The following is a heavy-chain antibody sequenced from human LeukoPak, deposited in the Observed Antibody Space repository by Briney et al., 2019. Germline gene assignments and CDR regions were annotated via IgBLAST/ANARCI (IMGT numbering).Heavy chain of an antibody. J-gene: IGHJ4*02. Sequence: KPPETLSLTCTVSGGSISSYYWSWIRQPPGKGLEWIGYIYYSGSTNYNPSLKSRVTISVDTSKNQFSLKLSSVTAADTAVYYCASDSGSSLFDYWGQGTLGTVSS. D-gene: IGHD6-13*01. V-gene: IGHV4-59*01. CDR1: GGSISSYY. CDR3: ASDSGSSLFDY. CDR2: IYYSGST.